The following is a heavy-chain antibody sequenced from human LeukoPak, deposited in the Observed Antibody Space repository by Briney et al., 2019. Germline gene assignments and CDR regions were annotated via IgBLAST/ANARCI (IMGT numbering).Heavy chain of an antibody. CDR3: VGELANKDLRENYFYYYIDV. Sequence: PSETLSLTCSVSSASITRSTYHWGWLRQPPGKGLEWIGSLYNGGTTYCNSSLKSRVTISPDTPTNQVSLKVRSVTAADTAVYFCVGELANKDLRENYFYYYIDVWGKGTTVIVSS. CDR1: SASITRSTYH. J-gene: IGHJ6*03. D-gene: IGHD3-10*01. V-gene: IGHV4-39*01. CDR2: LYNGGTT.